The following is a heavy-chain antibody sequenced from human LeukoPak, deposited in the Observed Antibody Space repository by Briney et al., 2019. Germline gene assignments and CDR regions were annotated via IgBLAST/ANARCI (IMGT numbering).Heavy chain of an antibody. J-gene: IGHJ6*03. Sequence: SETLSLTCAVYGGSFSGYYWSWIRQPPGKGLEWIGEINHSGSTNYNPSLKSRVTISVDTSKNQFSLKLSSVTAADTAVYYCARHISIAYYYYYYMDVWGKGTTVTVSS. CDR1: GGSFSGYY. CDR2: INHSGST. V-gene: IGHV4-34*01. CDR3: ARHISIAYYYYYYMDV. D-gene: IGHD6-6*01.